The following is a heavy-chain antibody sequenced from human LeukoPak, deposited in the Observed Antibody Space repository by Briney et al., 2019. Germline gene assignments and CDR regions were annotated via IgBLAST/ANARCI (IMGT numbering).Heavy chain of an antibody. D-gene: IGHD3-16*01. CDR3: ARDVCRSLAYSDY. V-gene: IGHV1-18*01. J-gene: IGHJ4*02. CDR1: GYTFTNYG. CDR2: ISGYKGNT. Sequence: ASVKVSCTASGYTFTNYGITWLRQAPGQGLDWVGWISGYKGNTNYAQKFQGRFTITTDTSKSTVYIELKSLRSDDTAVYYCARDVCRSLAYSDYWGQGTLVTVSS.